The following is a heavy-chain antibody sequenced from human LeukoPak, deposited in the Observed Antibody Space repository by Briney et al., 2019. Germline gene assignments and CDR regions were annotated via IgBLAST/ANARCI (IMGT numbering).Heavy chain of an antibody. Sequence: SETLSLTCTVSGGSISSSSYYWGWIRQPPGKGLEWIGSIYYSGSTYYNPSLKSRVTISVDTSKNQFSLKLSSVTAADTAVYYCARHVPSYCSSTSCYSVAGYYYYMDVWGKGTTVTVSS. CDR3: ARHVPSYCSSTSCYSVAGYYYYMDV. J-gene: IGHJ6*03. V-gene: IGHV4-39*01. CDR2: IYYSGST. CDR1: GGSISSSSYY. D-gene: IGHD2-2*02.